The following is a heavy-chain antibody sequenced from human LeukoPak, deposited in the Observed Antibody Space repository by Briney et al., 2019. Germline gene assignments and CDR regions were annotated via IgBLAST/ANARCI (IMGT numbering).Heavy chain of an antibody. CDR3: AKASDTIMVPPDY. CDR2: INPNSGGT. Sequence: ASVKVSCKASGYTFTGYYMHWVRQAPGQGLEWMGWINPNSGGTNYAQKFQGRVTMTRDTSISTAYMELSRLRYDDTAVYYCAKASDTIMVPPDYWGQGTLVTVSS. CDR1: GYTFTGYY. J-gene: IGHJ4*02. V-gene: IGHV1-2*02. D-gene: IGHD5-18*01.